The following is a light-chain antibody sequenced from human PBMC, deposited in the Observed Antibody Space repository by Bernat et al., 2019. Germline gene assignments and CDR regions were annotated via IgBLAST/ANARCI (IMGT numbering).Light chain of an antibody. Sequence: QSALTQPPSALVSPGQSITISCTGSSSDVGAYSSASWYQQHPGKAPKPIIYEVTRRPSGVPDRFSGSKSGNTACVTVAGLQAEDEAIYYCGSYAGNHNGVFGGGTKLTVL. CDR3: GSYAGNHNGV. CDR2: EVT. V-gene: IGLV2-8*01. J-gene: IGLJ3*02. CDR1: SSDVGAYSS.